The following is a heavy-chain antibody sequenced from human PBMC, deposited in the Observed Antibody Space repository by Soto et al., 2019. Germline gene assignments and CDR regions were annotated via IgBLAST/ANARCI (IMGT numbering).Heavy chain of an antibody. V-gene: IGHV4-31*03. D-gene: IGHD3-22*01. CDR2: IYHSGSA. J-gene: IGHJ1*01. CDR1: GGSITSGGYY. Sequence: QVQLQESGPGLVKPSQTLSLTCTVSGGSITSGGYYWIWIRQHPGMGLEWIGYIYHSGSAYYNPSLKSRVTISVDTSKSQFSLQLNSVTAADTAVYYCATNGEYYDSSGPKYLHHWGPGTLVTVSS. CDR3: ATNGEYYDSSGPKYLHH.